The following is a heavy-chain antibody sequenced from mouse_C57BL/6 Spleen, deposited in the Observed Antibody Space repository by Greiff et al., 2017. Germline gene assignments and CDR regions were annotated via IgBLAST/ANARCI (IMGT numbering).Heavy chain of an antibody. V-gene: IGHV7-3*01. D-gene: IGHD2-3*01. Sequence: EVHLVESGGGLVQPGGSLSLSCAASGFTFTDYYMSWVRQPPGKALEWLGFIRNKANGYTTEYSASVKGRFTISRDNSQSILYLQMNALKAEDSATYYCARDPDGYYVRAYAMDYWGQGTSVTVSS. CDR3: ARDPDGYYVRAYAMDY. CDR1: GFTFTDYY. CDR2: IRNKANGYTT. J-gene: IGHJ4*01.